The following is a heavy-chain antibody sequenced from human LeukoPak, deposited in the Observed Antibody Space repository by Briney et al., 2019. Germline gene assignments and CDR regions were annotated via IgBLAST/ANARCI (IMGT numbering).Heavy chain of an antibody. CDR3: ARVGCSSTSCYTAAFDI. V-gene: IGHV1-69*04. J-gene: IGHJ3*02. Sequence: AASVKVSCKASGGTFSSYAISWVRQAPGQGLEWMGRIIPILGIANYAQKFQGRVTITADESMSTAYMELSSLRSEDTAVYYCARVGCSSTSCYTAAFDIWGQGTMVTVSS. CDR2: IIPILGIA. D-gene: IGHD2-2*02. CDR1: GGTFSSYA.